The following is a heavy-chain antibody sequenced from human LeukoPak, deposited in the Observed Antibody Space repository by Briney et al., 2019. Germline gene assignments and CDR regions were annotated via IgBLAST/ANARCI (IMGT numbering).Heavy chain of an antibody. V-gene: IGHV3-23*01. D-gene: IGHD3-9*01. CDR3: AKDSGAAIDHFDY. CDR1: GFTFSSYA. Sequence: GGSLRLSCAASGFTFSSYAMSWVRQAPGRGLEWLSGIRSSDGSTYYADSVKGRFTISRDKSKNTLYLQMNSLRAEDTAIYYCAKDSGAAIDHFDYWGQGTLVTVSS. CDR2: IRSSDGST. J-gene: IGHJ4*02.